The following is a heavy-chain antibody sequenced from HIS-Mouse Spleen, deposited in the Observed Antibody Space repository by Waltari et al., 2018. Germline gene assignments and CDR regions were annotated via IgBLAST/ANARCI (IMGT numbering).Heavy chain of an antibody. J-gene: IGHJ4*02. D-gene: IGHD6-13*01. CDR3: AKDRQQLGFDY. CDR2: ISYDGSNK. CDR1: GFTFSSYG. V-gene: IGHV3-30*18. Sequence: QVQLVESGGGVVQPGRSLRLSCAASGFTFSSYGLPWVRQAPGKGLEWVAVISYDGSNKYYADSVKGRFTISRDNSKSTLYLQMNSLRAEDTAVYYCAKDRQQLGFDYWGQGTLVTVSS.